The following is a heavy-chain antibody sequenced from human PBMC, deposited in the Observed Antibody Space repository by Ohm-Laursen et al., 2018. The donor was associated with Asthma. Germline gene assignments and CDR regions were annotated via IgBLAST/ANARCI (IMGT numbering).Heavy chain of an antibody. J-gene: IGHJ6*02. CDR3: ARIRSSSGWLPDYYYYYGMDV. V-gene: IGHV1-8*02. D-gene: IGHD6-19*01. CDR1: GYTFNDYY. CDR2: MNPNSGNT. Sequence: GASVKVSCKASGYTFNDYYIHWVRQATGQGLEWMGWMNPNSGNTGYAQKFQGRVTMTRNTSISTAYMELSSLRSEDTAVYYCARIRSSSGWLPDYYYYYGMDVWGQGTTVTVSS.